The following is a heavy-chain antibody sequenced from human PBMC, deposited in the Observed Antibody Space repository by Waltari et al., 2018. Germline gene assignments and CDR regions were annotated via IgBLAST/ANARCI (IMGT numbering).Heavy chain of an antibody. CDR3: ARASEFEGNAFDI. V-gene: IGHV4-59*01. Sequence: QVQLQESGPGLVKPSETLSLTCTVPGGSISSYYWRWIRQPPGKGLEWIGYIYYSGSTNYNPSLKSRVTISVDTSKNQFSLKLSSVTAADTAVYYCARASEFEGNAFDIWGQGTMVTVSS. CDR2: IYYSGST. CDR1: GGSISSYY. J-gene: IGHJ3*02. D-gene: IGHD3-10*01.